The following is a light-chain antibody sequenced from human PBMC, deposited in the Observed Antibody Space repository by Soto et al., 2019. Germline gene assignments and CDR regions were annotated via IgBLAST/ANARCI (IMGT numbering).Light chain of an antibody. J-gene: IGKJ1*01. CDR3: HQYNLWPPWT. Sequence: EIVTTQSPATLSVSPGERAILSCRASRSVSSNLAWCQQKPGQAPRLLIYGASTRATGVPARFSGSGSGTEFTLTISSLQSEDFAVYYCHQYNLWPPWTFGQGTKVDI. CDR1: RSVSSN. V-gene: IGKV3-15*01. CDR2: GAS.